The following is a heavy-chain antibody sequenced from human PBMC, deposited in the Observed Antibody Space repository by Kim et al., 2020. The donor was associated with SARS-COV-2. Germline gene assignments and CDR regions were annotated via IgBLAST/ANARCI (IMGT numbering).Heavy chain of an antibody. CDR3: ARTSSPSLYYYGMDV. D-gene: IGHD6-6*01. CDR2: IYYSGST. V-gene: IGHV4-59*13. CDR1: GGSISSYY. J-gene: IGHJ6*02. Sequence: SETLSLTCTVSGGSISSYYWSWIRQPPGKGLEWIGYIYYSGSTNYNPSLKSRVTISVDTSKNQFSLKLSSVTAADTAVYYCARTSSPSLYYYGMDVWGQGTTVTVSS.